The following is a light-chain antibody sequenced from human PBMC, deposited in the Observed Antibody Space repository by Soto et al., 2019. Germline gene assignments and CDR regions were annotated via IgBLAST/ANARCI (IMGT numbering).Light chain of an antibody. J-gene: IGKJ1*01. Sequence: DSQMTQSPSSLSASVGDRVTITCRGSQAINIYLAWYQQKPGKVPKLLIYGASTLRSGVPSRFSGSGSGTEFTLTISSLQPEDVATYYCQKYYSAPWTFGQGTRVEIK. V-gene: IGKV1-27*01. CDR1: QAINIY. CDR3: QKYYSAPWT. CDR2: GAS.